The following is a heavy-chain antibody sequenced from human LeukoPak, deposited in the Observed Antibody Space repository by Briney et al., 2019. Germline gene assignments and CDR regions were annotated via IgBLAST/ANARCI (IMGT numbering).Heavy chain of an antibody. J-gene: IGHJ4*02. CDR3: TRDQGMTQFDH. CDR1: GFNFVPYT. Sequence: GGSLRLSCAASGFNFVPYTMPWVRQAPGKGLQWISYITGTSSTIFYSDSVKGRFTISRDNAKNSVYLQMNSLRAEDTAVYYCTRDQGMTQFDHWGQGTLVTVSS. CDR2: ITGTSSTI. V-gene: IGHV3-48*04.